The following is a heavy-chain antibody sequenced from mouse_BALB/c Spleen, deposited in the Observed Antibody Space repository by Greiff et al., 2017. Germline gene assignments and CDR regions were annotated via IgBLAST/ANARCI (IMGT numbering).Heavy chain of an antibody. V-gene: IGHV5-17*02. CDR3: ARNEGQGPKGDAMEY. CDR2: ISSGSSTI. D-gene: IGHD3-3*01. Sequence: EVKLMESGGGLVQPGGSRKLSCAASGFTFSSFGMHWVRQAPEKGLEWVAYISSGSSTIYYADTVKGRFTISRDNPKNTLFLQMTSLRSEDTAMYYWARNEGQGPKGDAMEYWGQGTAVTVSS. CDR1: GFTFSSFG. J-gene: IGHJ4*01.